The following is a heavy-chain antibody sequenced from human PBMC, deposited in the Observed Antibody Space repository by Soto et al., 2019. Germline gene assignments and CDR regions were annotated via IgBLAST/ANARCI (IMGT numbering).Heavy chain of an antibody. V-gene: IGHV4-59*13. Sequence: SETLSLTCTVSGGSIGNYYWSWVRQPPGKGLEWIGYIYYSGSTNYNASLKSRVTISVDTSKNQFSLKLTSVTAADTAVYYCACFYNIDYYGSYFVSWCQGPLVYVFS. CDR1: GGSIGNYY. D-gene: IGHD3-10*01. J-gene: IGHJ4*02. CDR2: IYYSGST. CDR3: ACFYNIDYYGSYFVS.